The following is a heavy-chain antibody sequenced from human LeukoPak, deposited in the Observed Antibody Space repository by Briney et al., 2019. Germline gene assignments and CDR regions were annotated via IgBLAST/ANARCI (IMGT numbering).Heavy chain of an antibody. J-gene: IGHJ4*02. CDR1: GFTLSSFW. CDR2: IKQDGNEK. V-gene: IGHV3-7*03. D-gene: IGHD6-19*01. CDR3: ARVCNPGSSGCPGDY. Sequence: GGSLRLSCAASGFTLSSFWMNWVRQAPGKGLEWVANIKQDGNEKYYVDSVRGRFTISRDNAKNSLYLQMNSLRAEDTAVYYCARVCNPGSSGCPGDYWGQGTLVSVSS.